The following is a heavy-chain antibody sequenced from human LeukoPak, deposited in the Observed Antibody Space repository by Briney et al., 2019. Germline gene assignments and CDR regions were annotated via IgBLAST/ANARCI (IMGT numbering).Heavy chain of an antibody. CDR3: ARGYDPPPYYYYYGMVV. J-gene: IGHJ6*02. V-gene: IGHV1-2*02. CDR2: INPNSGGT. D-gene: IGHD3-3*01. CDR1: GYTFTGYY. Sequence: ASVKVSCKASGYTFTGYYMHWVRQAPGQGLEWMGWINPNSGGTNYAQKFQGRVTMTRDTSISTAYMELSRLRSDDTAVYYCARGYDPPPYYYYYGMVVWGQGTTVTVSS.